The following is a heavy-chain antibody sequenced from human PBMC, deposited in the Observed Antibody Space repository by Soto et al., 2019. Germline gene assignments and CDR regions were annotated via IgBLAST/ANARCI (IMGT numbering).Heavy chain of an antibody. CDR1: GYIFTNYG. CDR2: ISGYNGYP. V-gene: IGHV1-18*01. CDR3: ARGSAGALYDF. J-gene: IGHJ4*02. D-gene: IGHD6-13*01. Sequence: GASVKVSCKTSGYIFTNYGVAWVRQAPGQGLELVAWISGYNGYPKYTQKFQGRVTVSTDTSTGIGYMELRNLRSDDTAVYYCARGSAGALYDFWGQGTLVTVSS.